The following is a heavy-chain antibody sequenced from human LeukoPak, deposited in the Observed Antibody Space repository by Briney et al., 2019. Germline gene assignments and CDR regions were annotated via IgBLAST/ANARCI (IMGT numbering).Heavy chain of an antibody. CDR1: GYTFHTYA. J-gene: IGHJ4*02. CDR3: ARNYYDSSGYFGFDY. CDR2: ITTYNGNT. V-gene: IGHV1-18*01. D-gene: IGHD3-22*01. Sequence: ASVKVSCKASGYTFHTYAMNWVRQAPGQGLEWMGWITTYNGNTNYAQKLQGGVTMTTDTSTSTAYMELRSLRSDDTAVYYCARNYYDSSGYFGFDYWGQGTLVTVSS.